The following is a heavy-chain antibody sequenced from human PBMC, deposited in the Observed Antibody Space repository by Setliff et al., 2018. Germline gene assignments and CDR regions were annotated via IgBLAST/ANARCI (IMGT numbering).Heavy chain of an antibody. J-gene: IGHJ4*02. V-gene: IGHV1-8*02. D-gene: IGHD1-26*01. CDR3: ARKGWGDY. CDR1: GSSFTGHN. Sequence: ASVKVSCKVSGSSFTGHNLHWVRQATGQGLEWMGWMNPDSGHAGFSQKFKGRVSMTRDTSINTAYMELSDLRSEDTGIYYCARKGWGDYWGQGSLVTVSS. CDR2: MNPDSGHA.